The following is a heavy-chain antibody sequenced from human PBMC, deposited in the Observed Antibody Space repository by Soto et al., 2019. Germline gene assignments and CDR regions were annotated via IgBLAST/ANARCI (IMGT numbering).Heavy chain of an antibody. CDR1: GFTFSSYA. J-gene: IGHJ6*02. D-gene: IGHD2-21*02. Sequence: QVQLVESGGGVVQPGRSLRLSCAASGFTFSSYAMHWVRQAPGKGLEWVAVISYDGSNKYYADSVKGRFTISRDNSKNTLYRQMNSLRAEDTAVYYCARGIPAGVTDYYYYGRDVWGQGTTVTVSS. CDR2: ISYDGSNK. CDR3: ARGIPAGVTDYYYYGRDV. V-gene: IGHV3-30-3*01.